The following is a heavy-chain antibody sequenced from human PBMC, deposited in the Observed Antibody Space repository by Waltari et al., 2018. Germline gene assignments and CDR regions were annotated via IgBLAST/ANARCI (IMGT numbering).Heavy chain of an antibody. J-gene: IGHJ4*02. CDR2: ISDGGGII. V-gene: IGHV3-23*01. Sequence: EVQLLESGGGLVQPGGSLRLSCAASGFTFSTYVMNWVRQAPGKGIEWVSSISDGGGIINYAESVKGRFTISRDNSKNTLYLQMNSLRADDTAVYYCARGSGVDSWGQGTLVTISS. CDR3: ARGSGVDS. D-gene: IGHD7-27*01. CDR1: GFTFSTYV.